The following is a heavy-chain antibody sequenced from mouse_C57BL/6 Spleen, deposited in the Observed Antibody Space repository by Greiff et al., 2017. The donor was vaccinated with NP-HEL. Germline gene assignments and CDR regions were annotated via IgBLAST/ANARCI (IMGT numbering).Heavy chain of an antibody. CDR3: ARSSDGPYGGYYFDY. CDR1: GYTFTDYY. V-gene: IGHV1-75*01. CDR2: IFPGSGST. D-gene: IGHD2-3*01. J-gene: IGHJ2*01. Sequence: QVQLQQSGPELVKPGASVKISCKASGYTFTDYYINWVKQRPGQGLEWIGWIFPGSGSTYYNEKFKGKATLTVDKSSSTAYMLLSSLTSEDSAVYFCARSSDGPYGGYYFDYWGQGTTLTVSS.